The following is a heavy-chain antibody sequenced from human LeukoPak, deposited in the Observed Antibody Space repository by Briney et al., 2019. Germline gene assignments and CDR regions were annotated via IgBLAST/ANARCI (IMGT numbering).Heavy chain of an antibody. J-gene: IGHJ4*02. CDR1: GYTFTSYA. Sequence: ASVKVSCKASGYTFTSYAMNWVRQAPGQGLEWMGWINPGNGNTKYSQEFQGRVTITRDTSASTAYMELSSLRSEDMAVYYCARGLLQLWLEYWGQGTLVTVSS. V-gene: IGHV1-3*03. CDR3: ARGLLQLWLEY. CDR2: INPGNGNT. D-gene: IGHD5-18*01.